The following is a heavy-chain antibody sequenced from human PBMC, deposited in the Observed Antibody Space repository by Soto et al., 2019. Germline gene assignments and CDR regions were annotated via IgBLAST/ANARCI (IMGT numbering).Heavy chain of an antibody. CDR1: GYIFTNYY. V-gene: IGHV1-46*03. J-gene: IGHJ4*02. CDR2: INPSGGST. Sequence: QVQLVQSGAEVKKPGASVKVSCKASGYIFTNYYMHWVRQAPGQGLEWMGIINPSGGSTSYAQKFQGRVTMTRDTSTSTVYMELSSLRSEDTAVYYCSRGGYSFGEEWGQGTLVTVSS. CDR3: SRGGYSFGEE. D-gene: IGHD5-18*01.